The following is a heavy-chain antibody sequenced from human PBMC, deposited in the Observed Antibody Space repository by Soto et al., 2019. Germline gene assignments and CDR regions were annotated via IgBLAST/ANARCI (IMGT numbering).Heavy chain of an antibody. CDR1: GYQFTGSY. CDR2: INPDTGST. D-gene: IGHD2-2*01. CDR3: ARQYCSGTSCYWYFDF. Sequence: QVRLVQSGAEVQRPGASPNISCQATGYQFTGSYLHWVRRAPGHGLQWMGMINPDTGSTTYAETFQGRVAMSTDRSAGTVYLGLGSLRSDDTATYYCARQYCSGTSCYWYFDFWGQGTLVTVSS. V-gene: IGHV1-46*01. J-gene: IGHJ4*02.